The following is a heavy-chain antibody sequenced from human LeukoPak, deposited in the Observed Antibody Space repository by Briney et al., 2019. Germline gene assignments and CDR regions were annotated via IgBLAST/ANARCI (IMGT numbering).Heavy chain of an antibody. D-gene: IGHD2-2*01. CDR3: ARVGVEGASCYDY. Sequence: VASVKVSCKASGYTFTGYSMHWVRQAPGQGLEWMGWINPNSGVTNYAQKFQGRVTMTRDTSISTAYMELSSLRSDDTAVYYCARVGVEGASCYDYWGQGTLFTVSS. CDR2: INPNSGVT. CDR1: GYTFTGYS. V-gene: IGHV1-2*02. J-gene: IGHJ4*02.